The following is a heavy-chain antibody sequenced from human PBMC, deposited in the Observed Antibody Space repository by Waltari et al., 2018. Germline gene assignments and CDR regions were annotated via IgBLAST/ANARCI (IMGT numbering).Heavy chain of an antibody. CDR1: GYTFTSYG. D-gene: IGHD3-22*01. J-gene: IGHJ6*02. V-gene: IGHV1-18*01. CDR3: ARDLRAHYYDAYGMDV. CDR2: ISAYNGNT. Sequence: QVQLVQSGAEVKKPGASVKVSCKASGYTFTSYGISWVRQAPGQGLEWMGWISAYNGNTNYAQKLQGRVTRTTDTSTSTAYMELRSLGSDDTAVYYCARDLRAHYYDAYGMDVWGQGTTVTVSS.